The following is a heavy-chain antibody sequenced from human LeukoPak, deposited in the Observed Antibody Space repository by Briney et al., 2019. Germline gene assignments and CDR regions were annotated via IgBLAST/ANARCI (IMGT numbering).Heavy chain of an antibody. CDR1: GFTFRTYR. D-gene: IGHD6-13*01. J-gene: IGHJ4*02. Sequence: GGSLRLSCVASGFTFRTYRMHWVRQAPGKGLEWVSYISSDSRNIYYADSVKGRFAISRDNAKNLLFLHMNSLRSEDTAVYYCARAFYSSSWAPLDFWGQGTLLTVSS. CDR3: ARAFYSSSWAPLDF. V-gene: IGHV3-48*01. CDR2: ISSDSRNI.